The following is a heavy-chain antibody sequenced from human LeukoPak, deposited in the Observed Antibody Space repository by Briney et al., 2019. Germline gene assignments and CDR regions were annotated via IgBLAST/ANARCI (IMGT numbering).Heavy chain of an antibody. Sequence: ASVKVSCKASGYTFTSYDFSWVRQAPGQGLQWMGWISGYGNTNYAQKLQGRVIMTTDTSTSTAYMELSSLRSEDTAVYYCATDAPYSSSLPFDYWGQGTLVTVSS. J-gene: IGHJ4*02. CDR2: ISGYGNT. CDR1: GYTFTSYD. CDR3: ATDAPYSSSLPFDY. V-gene: IGHV1-18*01. D-gene: IGHD6-6*01.